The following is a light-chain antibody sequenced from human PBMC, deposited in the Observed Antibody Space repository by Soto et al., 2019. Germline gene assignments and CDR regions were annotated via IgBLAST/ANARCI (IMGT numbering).Light chain of an antibody. Sequence: EIVLTQSPATLSVSPGERISLSCRASQSISNNLAWYQHKPGQAPRLLIHGASSRATGVSARFSGSGSGTEFSLTLSGARSEDIGVYFCQQYFKWPPVTFVGATKVEIK. CDR2: GAS. CDR3: QQYFKWPPVT. J-gene: IGKJ4*01. V-gene: IGKV3-15*01. CDR1: QSISNN.